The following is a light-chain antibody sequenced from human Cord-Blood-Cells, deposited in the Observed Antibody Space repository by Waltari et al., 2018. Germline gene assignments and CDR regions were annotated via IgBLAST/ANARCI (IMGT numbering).Light chain of an antibody. CDR1: SSDVGGYNY. Sequence: QSALTQPASLSGSPGQSITISCTGTSSDVGGYNYVSWYQQHPGKAPKLMIYDVSNRPSGVSNRFSGSQSGNTASLTISGLQAEDEADYYCSSYTSSSTVVFGGGTKLTVL. CDR2: DVS. J-gene: IGLJ2*01. V-gene: IGLV2-14*01. CDR3: SSYTSSSTVV.